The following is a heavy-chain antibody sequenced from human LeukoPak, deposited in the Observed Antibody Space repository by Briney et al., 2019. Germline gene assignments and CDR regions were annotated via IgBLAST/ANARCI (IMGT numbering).Heavy chain of an antibody. D-gene: IGHD3-22*01. Sequence: ASVKLSCKASGYTFTCYYMHWVRQAPGQGLEWMGWINPNSGGTNYAQKFQGRVTMTRDTSISTAYMELSRLRSDDTAVYYCARATMIVVVIDYWGQGTLVTVSS. J-gene: IGHJ4*02. CDR3: ARATMIVVVIDY. CDR1: GYTFTCYY. CDR2: INPNSGGT. V-gene: IGHV1-2*02.